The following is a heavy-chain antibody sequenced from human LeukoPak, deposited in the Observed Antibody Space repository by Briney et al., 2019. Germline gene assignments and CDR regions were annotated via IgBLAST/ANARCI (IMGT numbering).Heavy chain of an antibody. J-gene: IGHJ6*03. CDR3: ARRRTTGLSGYMDV. D-gene: IGHD2-2*01. Sequence: SETLSLTCAVPGGSISTYYWSWIRQPPGKGPEWIGDIDYSGSTNYNPSLKSRVTISVGTSKNQFSLNLTSVTAAVTAVYYCARRRTTGLSGYMDVWGKGTTVTVSS. V-gene: IGHV4-59*08. CDR2: IDYSGST. CDR1: GGSISTYY.